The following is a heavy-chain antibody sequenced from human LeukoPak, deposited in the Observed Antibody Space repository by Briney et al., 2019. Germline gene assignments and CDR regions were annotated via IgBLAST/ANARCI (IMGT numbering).Heavy chain of an antibody. Sequence: SETLSLTCTVSGGSISSYYWSWIRQPPGKGLKWIGNIYYSGYTTYSPSLRSRVTISVDTSKNQFSLKLSSVTAADTAVYYCARRTSIAVAGGLDYWGQGTLVTVSS. CDR2: IYYSGYT. J-gene: IGHJ4*02. CDR1: GGSISSYY. D-gene: IGHD6-19*01. CDR3: ARRTSIAVAGGLDY. V-gene: IGHV4-59*12.